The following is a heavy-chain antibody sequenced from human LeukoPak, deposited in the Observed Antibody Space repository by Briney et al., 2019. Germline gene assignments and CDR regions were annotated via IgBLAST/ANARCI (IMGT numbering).Heavy chain of an antibody. CDR2: IYPGDSET. CDR1: GYNFPGYW. D-gene: IGHD3-10*02. V-gene: IGHV5-51*01. Sequence: GESLKISCKASGYNFPGYWIAWVRQMPGKGLEWMGTIYPGDSETRYSPSFQGQVTFSADKSVYTAYLHWRSLKASDTAMYYCARLAPNLFAEDYWGQGTLVTVSS. J-gene: IGHJ4*02. CDR3: ARLAPNLFAEDY.